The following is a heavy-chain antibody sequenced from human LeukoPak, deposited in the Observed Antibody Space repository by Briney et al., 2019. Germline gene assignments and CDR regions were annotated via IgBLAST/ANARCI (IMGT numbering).Heavy chain of an antibody. V-gene: IGHV3-48*03. J-gene: IGHJ6*04. CDR3: AELGITMIGGV. Sequence: GGSLRLSCAASGFTFSSYAMSWVRQAPGKGLEWVSYISNSGSTIKYADSVKGRFTISRDNAKNSLYLQMNSLRAEDTAVYYCAELGITMIGGVWGKGTTVTISS. D-gene: IGHD3-10*02. CDR1: GFTFSSYA. CDR2: ISNSGSTI.